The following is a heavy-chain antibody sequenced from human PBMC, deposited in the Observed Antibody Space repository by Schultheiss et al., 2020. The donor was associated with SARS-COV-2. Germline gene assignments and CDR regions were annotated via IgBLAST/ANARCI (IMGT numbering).Heavy chain of an antibody. CDR3: ARDRSGSSLFDS. CDR2: IYYSGST. Sequence: SETLSLTCTVPGGSISSGGYYWSWIRQHPGKGLEWIGYIYYSGSTYYNPSLKSRVTISVDTSKNQFSLKLSSVTAADTAVYYCARDRSGSSLFDSWGLGTLVTVSS. CDR1: GGSISSGGYY. J-gene: IGHJ4*02. D-gene: IGHD1-26*01. V-gene: IGHV4-31*03.